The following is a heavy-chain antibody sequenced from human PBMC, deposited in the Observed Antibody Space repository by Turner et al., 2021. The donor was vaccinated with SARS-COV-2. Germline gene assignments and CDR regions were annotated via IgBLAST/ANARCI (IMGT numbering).Heavy chain of an antibody. CDR3: ARARWHYYDSSGYYPDAFDI. CDR2: ISSSSIYI. J-gene: IGHJ3*02. V-gene: IGHV3-21*01. Sequence: EVQLVESWGGLVQPGWSLRLSCAASVFTFVTYSMNWVRQAPGKGLEWVSSISSSSIYIYYANSVKGRLTISRDNAKNSLYLQMNSLRAEDTAVYYCARARWHYYDSSGYYPDAFDIWGQGTMVTVSS. D-gene: IGHD3-22*01. CDR1: VFTFVTYS.